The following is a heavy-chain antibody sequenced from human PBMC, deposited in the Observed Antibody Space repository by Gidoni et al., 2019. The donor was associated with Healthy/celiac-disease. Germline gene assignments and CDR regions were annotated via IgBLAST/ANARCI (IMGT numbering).Heavy chain of an antibody. CDR3: ATSSSWYNWFDP. V-gene: IGHV4-61*02. J-gene: IGHJ5*02. CDR2: IYTSGST. Sequence: QVQLQESGPGLVKPSQTLSLTCTVSGCSISSGSYYWSWIRQPAGKGLEWIGRIYTSGSTNYNPSLKSRVTMSVDTSKNQFSLKLSSVTAADTAVYYCATSSSWYNWFDPWGQGTLVTVSS. D-gene: IGHD6-13*01. CDR1: GCSISSGSYY.